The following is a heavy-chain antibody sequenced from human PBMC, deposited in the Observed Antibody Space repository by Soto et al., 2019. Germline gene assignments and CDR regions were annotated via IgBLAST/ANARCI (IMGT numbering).Heavy chain of an antibody. CDR2: INSDGSVS. V-gene: IGHV3-74*02. J-gene: IGHJ6*03. CDR3: ARGDCVGGTCYSLAGSFYYYMDV. Sequence: EVQLVESGAGLVQPGGSLRLSCAASGFTFSNYWMYWVGQAPGKGLEWVSRINSDGSVSSYADSVKGRLTISRDNVKNTLYLQMDSLRAEDTAVYYCARGDCVGGTCYSLAGSFYYYMDVWGKGTTVTVFS. CDR1: GFTFSNYW. D-gene: IGHD2-15*01.